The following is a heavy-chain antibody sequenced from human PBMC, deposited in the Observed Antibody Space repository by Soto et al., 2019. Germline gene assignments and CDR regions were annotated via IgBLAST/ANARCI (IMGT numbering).Heavy chain of an antibody. J-gene: IGHJ4*02. CDR2: ISSSSSYI. Sequence: EVQLVESGGGLVKPGGSLRLSCAASGFTFSSYSMNWVRQAPGKGLEWVSSISSSSSYIYYADSVKGRFTISRDNAKNSLYLQMNSLRAEDTAVYYCARDSYRFTMIVFPFDYWGQGTLVTVSS. CDR1: GFTFSSYS. D-gene: IGHD3-22*01. CDR3: ARDSYRFTMIVFPFDY. V-gene: IGHV3-21*01.